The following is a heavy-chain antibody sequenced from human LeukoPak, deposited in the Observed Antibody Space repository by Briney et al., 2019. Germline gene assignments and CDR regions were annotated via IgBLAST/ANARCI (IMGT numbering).Heavy chain of an antibody. CDR1: GFTVSSNY. CDR2: IYSGGST. V-gene: IGHV3-53*01. D-gene: IGHD4-17*01. CDR3: ARRHDYGDYNWFDP. J-gene: IGHJ5*02. Sequence: GGSLRLSCAASGFTVSSNYMSWVRQAPGKGLEWVSVIYSGGSTYYADSVKGRFTISRDNSKNTLYPQMNSLRAEDTAVYYCARRHDYGDYNWFDPWGQGTLVTVSS.